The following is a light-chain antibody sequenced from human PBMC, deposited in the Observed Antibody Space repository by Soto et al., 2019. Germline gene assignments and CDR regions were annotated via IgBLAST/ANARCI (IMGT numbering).Light chain of an antibody. CDR2: GAS. CDR3: QQYNNWPPSII. Sequence: LMTQSPATLSVSPGERAALSCSASESVSSTLAWYQQRPGQAPRLLIYGASTRATDTPVRFRGSGSGTEFTLTISSLQSEDFAVYYCQQYNNWPPSIIFGQGTRLEIK. V-gene: IGKV3-15*01. CDR1: ESVSST. J-gene: IGKJ5*01.